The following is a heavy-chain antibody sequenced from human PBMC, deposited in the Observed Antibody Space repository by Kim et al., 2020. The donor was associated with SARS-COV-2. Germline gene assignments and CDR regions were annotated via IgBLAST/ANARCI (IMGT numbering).Heavy chain of an antibody. CDR2: IYYSGST. J-gene: IGHJ6*02. V-gene: IGHV4-61*01. D-gene: IGHD6-13*01. Sequence: SETLSLTCTVSGGSVSSGSYYWSWIRQPPGKGLEWIGYIYYSGSTNYNPSLKSRVTISVDTSKNQFSLKLSSVTAADTAVYYCARDLRRLTIAAAGTGLVPDYYYYGMDVWGQGTTVTVSS. CDR3: ARDLRRLTIAAAGTGLVPDYYYYGMDV. CDR1: GGSVSSGSYY.